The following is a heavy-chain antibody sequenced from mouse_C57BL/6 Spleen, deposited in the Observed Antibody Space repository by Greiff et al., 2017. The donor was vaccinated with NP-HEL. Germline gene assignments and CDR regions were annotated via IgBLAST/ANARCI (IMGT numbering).Heavy chain of an antibody. CDR3: TRDLGPYDYDGNY. J-gene: IGHJ2*01. V-gene: IGHV5-9-1*02. CDR1: GFTFSSYA. Sequence: EVHLVESGEGLVKPGGSLKLSCAASGFTFSSYAMSWVRQTPEKRLEWVAYISSGGDYIYYADTVKGRFTISRDNARNTLYLQMSSLKSEDTAMYYCTRDLGPYDYDGNYWGQGTTLTVSS. CDR2: ISSGGDYI. D-gene: IGHD2-4*01.